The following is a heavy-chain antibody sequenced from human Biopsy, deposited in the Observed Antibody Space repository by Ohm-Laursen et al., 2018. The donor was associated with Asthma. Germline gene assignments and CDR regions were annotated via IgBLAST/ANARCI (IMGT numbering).Heavy chain of an antibody. CDR3: AGLSLNDSLDP. Sequence: TLSLTCTVSGGSISSSSYYWGWIRQPPGKGLAWIGHIYYTGTTNYSPSLKSRATISVDRSKNQFSLKLTSVTAADTAVYYCAGLSLNDSLDPWGRGTLVTVSS. CDR1: GGSISSSSYY. CDR2: IYYTGTT. V-gene: IGHV4-39*01. J-gene: IGHJ5*02. D-gene: IGHD1-1*01.